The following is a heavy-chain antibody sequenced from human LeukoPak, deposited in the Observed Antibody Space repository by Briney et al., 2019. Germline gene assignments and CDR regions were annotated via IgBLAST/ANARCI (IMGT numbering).Heavy chain of an antibody. CDR3: AKDGDGWDYYDSSGYYYPDY. D-gene: IGHD3-22*01. CDR1: GFTFSSYA. CDR2: ISYDGSNK. V-gene: IGHV3-30*04. J-gene: IGHJ4*02. Sequence: GRSLRLSCAASGFTFSSYAMHWVRQAPGKGLEWVAVISYDGSNKYYADSVKGRFTISRDNSKNTLYLQMNSLRAEDTAVYYCAKDGDGWDYYDSSGYYYPDYWGQGTLVTVSS.